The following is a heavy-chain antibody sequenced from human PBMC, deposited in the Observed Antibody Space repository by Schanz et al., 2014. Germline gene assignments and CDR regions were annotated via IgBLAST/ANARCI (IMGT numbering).Heavy chain of an antibody. V-gene: IGHV3-23*04. CDR3: ARKVVATIGGYYDN. D-gene: IGHD5-12*01. Sequence: EVQLVESGGGLVKPGGSLRLSCATSGFTLNNAWMNWVRQAPGKGLQWVSAISASGGTTYYADSVKGRFTISRDNSKSTLYLQMSSLRAEDTAVYYCARKVVATIGGYYDNWGQGTLVIVSS. J-gene: IGHJ4*02. CDR1: GFTLNNAW. CDR2: ISASGGTT.